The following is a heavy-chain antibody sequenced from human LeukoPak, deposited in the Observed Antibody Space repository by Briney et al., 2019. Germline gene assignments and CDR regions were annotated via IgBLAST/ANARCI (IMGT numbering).Heavy chain of an antibody. J-gene: IGHJ4*02. CDR3: ARDRADTVYGSGGYFDY. CDR2: ISGSGGST. Sequence: PGGSLRLSCAASGFTFSSYAMSWVRQAPGKGLEWVSAISGSGGSTYYADSVKGRFTISRDNSKNTLYLQMNSLRAEDTAVYYCARDRADTVYGSGGYFDYWGQGTLVTVSS. V-gene: IGHV3-23*01. D-gene: IGHD1-14*01. CDR1: GFTFSSYA.